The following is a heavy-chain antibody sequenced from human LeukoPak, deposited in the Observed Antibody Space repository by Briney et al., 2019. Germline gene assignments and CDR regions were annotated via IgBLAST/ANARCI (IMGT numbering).Heavy chain of an antibody. CDR2: ISTYIGVT. Sequence: ASVNVSCKASSFRFTSFGVSWVRQAPGQGLEWMGWISTYIGVTHYAEKFEDRVTMTIDTSTTTAYMELRSLRYDDTAVYYCARDSDYSGNGNGDWFDPWGQGTVVTVSS. CDR3: ARDSDYSGNGNGDWFDP. D-gene: IGHD4-11*01. V-gene: IGHV1-18*04. J-gene: IGHJ5*02. CDR1: SFRFTSFG.